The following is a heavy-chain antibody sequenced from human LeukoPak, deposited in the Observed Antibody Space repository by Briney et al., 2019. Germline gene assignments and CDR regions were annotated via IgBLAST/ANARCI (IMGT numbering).Heavy chain of an antibody. V-gene: IGHV1-18*01. D-gene: IGHD3-22*01. Sequence: ASVKVSCKASGYTFTSYGISWVRQAPGQGLEWMGWISAYNGNTNCAQKLQDRVTMTTDTSTSTAYMELRSLRSDDTAAYYCARVSFSYYYDSSGHYYFDYWGQGTLVTVSS. CDR3: ARVSFSYYYDSSGHYYFDY. J-gene: IGHJ4*02. CDR2: ISAYNGNT. CDR1: GYTFTSYG.